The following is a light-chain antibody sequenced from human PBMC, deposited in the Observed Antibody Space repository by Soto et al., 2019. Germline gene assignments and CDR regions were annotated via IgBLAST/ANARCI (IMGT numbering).Light chain of an antibody. Sequence: DIQMTQSPSSLSASVGDRVTITCRASQSISSYLNWYQQKPGRAPNLLIYAASSLQSGVPSRFSGSGSGTHFTLTISSLQPEDFATYFCQQTYSTPWTFGQGTKVDIK. CDR1: QSISSY. V-gene: IGKV1-39*01. CDR3: QQTYSTPWT. J-gene: IGKJ1*01. CDR2: AAS.